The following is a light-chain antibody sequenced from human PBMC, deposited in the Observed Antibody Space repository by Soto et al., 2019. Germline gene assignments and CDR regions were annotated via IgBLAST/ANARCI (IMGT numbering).Light chain of an antibody. CDR3: CGYTSTYTYD. CDR1: SSDVGGNIF. V-gene: IGLV2-23*01. CDR2: EGT. J-gene: IGLJ1*01. Sequence: QSALTQPASVSGSPGQSITISCTGTSSDVGGNIFVSWYQQHPGKAPKLMIYEGTKRPSGVSNRFSGSKSGNTASLTISGLQAEDEADYFCCGYTSTYTYDFGTGTKVTVL.